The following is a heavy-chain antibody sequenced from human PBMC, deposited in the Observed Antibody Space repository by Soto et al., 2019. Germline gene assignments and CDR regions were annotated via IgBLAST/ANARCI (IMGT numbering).Heavy chain of an antibody. V-gene: IGHV2-5*01. D-gene: IGHD3-10*01. CDR1: GFSLSTSGVG. Sequence: SGPTLVNPTQTLTLTCTFSGFSLSTSGVGVGWVRQPPGKALEWLALVYSNDDKRFSPSLKNRLTITKDTSKNQVVLTMTNMDPEDTAVYYCARGEVVFRVVRGVMDVWGQGTTVTVSS. CDR3: ARGEVVFRVVRGVMDV. CDR2: VYSNDDK. J-gene: IGHJ6*02.